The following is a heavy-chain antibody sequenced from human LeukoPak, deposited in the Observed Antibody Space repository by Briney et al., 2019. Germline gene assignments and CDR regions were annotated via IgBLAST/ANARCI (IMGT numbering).Heavy chain of an antibody. J-gene: IGHJ4*02. D-gene: IGHD3-22*01. CDR1: GVSITSYY. V-gene: IGHV4-4*07. Sequence: SETLSLTCTVSGVSITSYYWSWIRQPAGKGLEWIGRIHTSGSTNYNSSLKSRVTMSVDTSKNQFSLKLSSVTAADTAVYYCARDSYYYDSSGYHSLDYWGQGTLVTVSS. CDR3: ARDSYYYDSSGYHSLDY. CDR2: IHTSGST.